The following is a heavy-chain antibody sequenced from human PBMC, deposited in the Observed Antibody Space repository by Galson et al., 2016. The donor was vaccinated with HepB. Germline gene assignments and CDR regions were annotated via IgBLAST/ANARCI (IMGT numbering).Heavy chain of an antibody. V-gene: IGHV4-59*08. CDR1: GGSISGYY. CDR2: IFYSGST. Sequence: ETLSLTCSVSGGSISGYYWNWIRQPPGKGLEWLGSIFYSGSTDYNPSLKGRVSISGDTSKNQFYLKLSSVTAADTAVYYCARHEDYGDLLAYWGQGTLVTFSS. CDR3: ARHEDYGDLLAY. J-gene: IGHJ4*02. D-gene: IGHD4-17*01.